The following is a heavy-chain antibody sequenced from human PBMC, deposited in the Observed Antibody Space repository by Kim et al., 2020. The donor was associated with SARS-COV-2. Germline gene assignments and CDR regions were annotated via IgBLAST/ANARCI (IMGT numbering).Heavy chain of an antibody. D-gene: IGHD6-13*01. CDR1: GFTFSSYA. CDR3: ARGPVGTAAVPTEYFQH. CDR2: ISYDGSNK. J-gene: IGHJ1*01. V-gene: IGHV3-30*04. Sequence: GGSLRLSCAASGFTFSSYAMHWVRQAPGKGLEWVAVISYDGSNKYYADSVKGRFTISRDNSKNTLYLQMNSLRAEDTAVYYCARGPVGTAAVPTEYFQHWGQGTLVTVSS.